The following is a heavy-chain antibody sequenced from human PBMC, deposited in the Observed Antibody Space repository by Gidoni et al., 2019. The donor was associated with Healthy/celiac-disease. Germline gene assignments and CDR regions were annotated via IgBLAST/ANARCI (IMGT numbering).Heavy chain of an antibody. J-gene: IGHJ6*02. Sequence: EVQLVQSGAEVKKPGESLKISCKGSGSSFTSYWIGWVRQMPGKGLEWMGLIYPGDSDTRYSPSFQGQVTISADKSISTAYLQWSSLKASDTAMYYCARQDGDLSIYYGMDVWGQGTTVTVSS. D-gene: IGHD4-17*01. CDR2: IYPGDSDT. V-gene: IGHV5-51*01. CDR1: GSSFTSYW. CDR3: ARQDGDLSIYYGMDV.